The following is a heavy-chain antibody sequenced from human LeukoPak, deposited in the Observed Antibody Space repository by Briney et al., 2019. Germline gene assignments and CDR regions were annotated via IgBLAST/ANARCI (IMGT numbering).Heavy chain of an antibody. CDR1: GFTFSNYG. V-gene: IGHV3-30*02. Sequence: PGGSLRLPCAASGFTFSNYGMHWVRQAPGKGLEWVAFVRYDETTKFYADSVKGRFTISRDNSKTTLYLQMNSLRAEDTAVYYCAKDVPTAYFDYWGQGTLVTVSS. CDR3: AKDVPTAYFDY. CDR2: VRYDETTK. J-gene: IGHJ4*02. D-gene: IGHD2-2*01.